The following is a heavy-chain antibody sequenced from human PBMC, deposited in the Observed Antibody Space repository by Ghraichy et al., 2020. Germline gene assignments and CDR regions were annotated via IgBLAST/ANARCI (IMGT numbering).Heavy chain of an antibody. V-gene: IGHV3-74*01. CDR3: ARRGGYVDY. CDR1: GFTFSSYW. CDR2: INYDGSST. J-gene: IGHJ4*02. Sequence: GGSLRLSCAASGFTFSSYWMHWVRQAPGKGLVWVSHINYDGSSTNYADSVKGRFTISRDNAEKTLYLQMNSLRAEDTAVYYCARRGGYVDYWGQGTLVTVSS. D-gene: IGHD2-15*01.